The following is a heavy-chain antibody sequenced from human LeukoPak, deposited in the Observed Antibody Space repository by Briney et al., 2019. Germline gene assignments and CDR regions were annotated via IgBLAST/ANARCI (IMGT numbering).Heavy chain of an antibody. Sequence: GGSLRLSCAASGFTFRSYAIHWVRQAPGKGLEWVAFIWFDGSNKHYADSVKGRFTISRDNSEDTLYLQMNSLRAEDTAVYYCVRDPSGSGFAFDSWGQGALVTVSS. CDR2: IWFDGSNK. CDR3: VRDPSGSGFAFDS. V-gene: IGHV3-33*08. D-gene: IGHD1-1*01. CDR1: GFTFRSYA. J-gene: IGHJ4*02.